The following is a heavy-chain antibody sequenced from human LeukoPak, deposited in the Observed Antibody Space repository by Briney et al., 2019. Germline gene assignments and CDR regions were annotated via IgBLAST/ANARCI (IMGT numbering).Heavy chain of an antibody. J-gene: IGHJ3*02. CDR2: ISSDGSNK. D-gene: IGHD3-3*01. CDR3: ARDSTIFGVVYREVGAFDI. CDR1: GFTFSSYA. Sequence: GRSLRLSCAASGFTFSSYAMHWVRQAPGKGLEWVAVISSDGSNKYYAHSVKGRFTVSRDNSKNTLYLQMNSLRAEDTAVYYCARDSTIFGVVYREVGAFDIWGQGTMVTVSS. V-gene: IGHV3-30-3*01.